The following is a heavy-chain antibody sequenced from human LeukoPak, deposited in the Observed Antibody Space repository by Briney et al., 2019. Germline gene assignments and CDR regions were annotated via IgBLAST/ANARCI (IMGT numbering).Heavy chain of an antibody. CDR2: ISGDGGMT. CDR1: GFTLDDYG. V-gene: IGHV3-43*02. CDR3: AKDAPYSGRVFDC. J-gene: IGHJ4*02. Sequence: GGSLRLSCGGSGFTLDDYGMHWVRQRPGKGLAWVSLISGDGGMTHYADSVKGRFTISRDNSKNSLYLQMNSLRIEDSAFYYCAKDAPYSGRVFDCWGQGTLVTVSS. D-gene: IGHD5-12*01.